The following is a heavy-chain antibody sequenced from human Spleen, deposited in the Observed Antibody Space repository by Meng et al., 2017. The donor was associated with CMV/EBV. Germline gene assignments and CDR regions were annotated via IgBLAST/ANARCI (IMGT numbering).Heavy chain of an antibody. V-gene: IGHV3-30-3*01. D-gene: IGHD3-3*01. J-gene: IGHJ6*02. Sequence: GGSLRLSCASSGLSFSSYAMTWVRQAPGKGLEWVAVISYDGSNKYYADSVKGRFTISRDNSKNTLYLQMNSLRAEDTAVYYCARGIYDFWSGYLYYYYGMDVWGQGTTVTVSS. CDR2: ISYDGSNK. CDR1: GLSFSSYA. CDR3: ARGIYDFWSGYLYYYYGMDV.